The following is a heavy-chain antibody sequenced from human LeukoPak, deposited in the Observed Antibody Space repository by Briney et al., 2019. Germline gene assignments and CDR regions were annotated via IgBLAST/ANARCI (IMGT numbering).Heavy chain of an antibody. Sequence: RAGGSLRLSCTASGFTFGDYAMSWFRQAPGKGLEWVGFIRSKAYGGTTEYAASVKGRFTISRDDSKSIAYLQMNSLKTEDTAVYYCTRGDDFWSGQAKSPRLGFDPWGKGTLVTVSS. CDR2: IRSKAYGGTT. D-gene: IGHD3-3*01. J-gene: IGHJ5*02. CDR3: TRGDDFWSGQAKSPRLGFDP. V-gene: IGHV3-49*03. CDR1: GFTFGDYA.